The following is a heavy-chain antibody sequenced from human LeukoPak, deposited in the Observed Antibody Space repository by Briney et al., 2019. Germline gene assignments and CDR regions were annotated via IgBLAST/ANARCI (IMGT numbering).Heavy chain of an antibody. CDR1: GGTFSSYA. V-gene: IGHV1-69*05. CDR3: ARGAEDYLGPYYYYYMDV. Sequence: SVKVSCKASGGTFSSYAISWVRQAPGQGLEWMGGIIPIFGTANYAQKFQGRVTITTDESTSTAYMELSSLRSEDTAVHYCARGAEDYLGPYYYYYMDVWGKGTTVTVSS. CDR2: IIPIFGTA. J-gene: IGHJ6*03. D-gene: IGHD3-16*01.